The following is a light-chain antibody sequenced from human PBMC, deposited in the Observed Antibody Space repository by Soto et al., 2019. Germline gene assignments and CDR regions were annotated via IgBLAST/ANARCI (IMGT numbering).Light chain of an antibody. CDR3: QQYSSYPLS. V-gene: IGKV1-5*01. J-gene: IGKJ3*01. CDR2: DVS. Sequence: DIHMTQSPSTLSASVGDRVTITCRASQSISEWLTWYQQKPGRAPKLLIYDVSSLESGVPSRFSGSGSEPEFTLNISSLQPDDFATYDCQQYSSYPLSFGPGTQVDIK. CDR1: QSISEW.